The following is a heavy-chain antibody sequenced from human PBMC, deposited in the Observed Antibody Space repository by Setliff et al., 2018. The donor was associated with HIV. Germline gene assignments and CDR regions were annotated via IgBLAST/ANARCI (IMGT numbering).Heavy chain of an antibody. V-gene: IGHV4-59*11. Sequence: SETLSLTCNVSGDSISSHYWSWIRQPPGKGLEWIGTIYYSGNTISNPSLKSRVTISVDTSKNQFSLKLSSVTAADTAVYYCARDHMVVTATAGFYYYGMDVWGQGTTVTVSS. CDR2: IYYSGNT. CDR3: ARDHMVVTATAGFYYYGMDV. D-gene: IGHD2-21*02. CDR1: GDSISSHY. J-gene: IGHJ6*02.